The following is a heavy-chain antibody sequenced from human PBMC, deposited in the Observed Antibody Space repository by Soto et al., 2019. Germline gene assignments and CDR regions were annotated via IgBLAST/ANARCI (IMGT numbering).Heavy chain of an antibody. J-gene: IGHJ6*02. D-gene: IGHD4-17*01. CDR2: INHSGST. V-gene: IGHV4-34*01. CDR3: ARGKVAYGDYYDYGMDV. CDR1: VGSFSGYY. Sequence: QVQLQQWGAGLLKPSETLSLTCAVYVGSFSGYYWSWIRQPPGKGLEWIGEINHSGSTNYNSPLKGRVTISVDTSKNQFSLKLSYVTAADTAVYYCARGKVAYGDYYDYGMDVWGQGTTVTVSS.